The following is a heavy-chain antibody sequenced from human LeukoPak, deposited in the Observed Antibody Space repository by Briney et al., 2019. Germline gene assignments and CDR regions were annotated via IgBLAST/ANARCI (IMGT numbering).Heavy chain of an antibody. CDR1: GFTFSSYG. CDR2: ISYDGSNK. V-gene: IGHV3-30*18. J-gene: IGHJ4*02. D-gene: IGHD3-9*01. CDR3: AKDLTGYYLTGGFDY. Sequence: GGSLRLSCAASGFTFSSYGMHWVRQAPGKGLEWVAVISYDGSNKYYADSVKGRFTISRDNAKNSLYLQMNSLRAEDTALYYCAKDLTGYYLTGGFDYWGQGTLVTVSS.